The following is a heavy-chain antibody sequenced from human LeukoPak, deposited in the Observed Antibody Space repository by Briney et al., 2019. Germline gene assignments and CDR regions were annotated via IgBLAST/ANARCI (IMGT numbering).Heavy chain of an antibody. V-gene: IGHV4-59*01. CDR3: ARGAAGLNDAFDI. CDR1: GGSISSYY. D-gene: IGHD6-13*01. J-gene: IGHJ3*02. CDR2: IYYSGST. Sequence: SETLSLTCTVSGGSISSYYWSWIRQPPGKGLEWIGYIYYSGSTNYNPSLKGRVTISVDTSKNQFSLKLSSVTAADTAVYYCARGAAGLNDAFDIWGQGTMVTVSS.